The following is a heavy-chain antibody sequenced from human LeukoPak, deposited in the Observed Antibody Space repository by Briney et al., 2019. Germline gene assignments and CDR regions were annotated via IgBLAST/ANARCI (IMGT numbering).Heavy chain of an antibody. CDR3: AHGYYFDY. V-gene: IGHV3-72*01. Sequence: PGGSLRLSCAASGFTFSSYAMSWVRQAPGKGLEWVGRSRNKANSYTTEYAASVKGRFTISRDDPKNSLYLQMNSLRTEDTAVYYCAHGYYFDYWGQGTLVTVSS. CDR2: SRNKANSYTT. J-gene: IGHJ4*02. D-gene: IGHD3-10*01. CDR1: GFTFSSYA.